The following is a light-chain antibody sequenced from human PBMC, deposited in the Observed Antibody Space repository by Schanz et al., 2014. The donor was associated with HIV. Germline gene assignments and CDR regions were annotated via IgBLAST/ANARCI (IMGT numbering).Light chain of an antibody. CDR3: QQAHSFPFT. V-gene: IGKV1-5*01. J-gene: IGKJ4*01. CDR2: GAS. Sequence: DIQMTQSPSTLSASVGDRVTITCRASQSISNWLAWYQQKPGRAPQLLIYGASTLARGVPTTFSGRGSGTEFTLTISNLEPDDFATYFCQQAHSFPFTFGGGTKVEMK. CDR1: QSISNW.